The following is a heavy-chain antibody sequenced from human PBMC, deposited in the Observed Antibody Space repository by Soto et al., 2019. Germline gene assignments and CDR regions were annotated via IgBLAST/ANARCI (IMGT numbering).Heavy chain of an antibody. V-gene: IGHV4-31*03. CDR3: ARAGITGTIPLGY. D-gene: IGHD1-7*01. Sequence: SATLSLTCTVSGGSISSGGYYWSWIRQHPGKGLEWIGYIYYSGSTYYNPSLKSRVTISVDTSKNQFSLKLSSVTAADTAVYYCARAGITGTIPLGYWGQGTLVTVSS. CDR2: IYYSGST. J-gene: IGHJ4*02. CDR1: GGSISSGGYY.